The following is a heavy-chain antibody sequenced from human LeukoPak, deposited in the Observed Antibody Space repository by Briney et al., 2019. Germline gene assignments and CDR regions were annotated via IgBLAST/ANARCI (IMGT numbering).Heavy chain of an antibody. CDR1: GFSFSNYG. J-gene: IGHJ4*01. D-gene: IGHD6-13*01. Sequence: GGSLTLSCAASGFSFSNYGMSWFRQAPGKGLEWVSTINTRADETHYADSVRGRFTIFRDNSKSTLALHMSNLRVEDTAVYYCERDPSDYEWQRSWYRDFWGRGSQVTVSS. V-gene: IGHV3-23*01. CDR3: ERDPSDYEWQRSWYRDF. CDR2: INTRADET.